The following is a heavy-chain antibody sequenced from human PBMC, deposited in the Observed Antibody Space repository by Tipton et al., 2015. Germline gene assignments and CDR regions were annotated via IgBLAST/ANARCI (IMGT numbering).Heavy chain of an antibody. D-gene: IGHD1-26*01. CDR1: GYSFTNYG. Sequence: QVQLVQSEGEVKKPGASVKVSCKASGYSFTNYGVTWLRKAPGQGLEWMGWISANTGQTIYAQSLQGRVFMTTDTSTNAAYMEMRSLRSDDTALYYCARASQWEPSVRGGHYFDYWGQGTLVTVSS. J-gene: IGHJ4*02. V-gene: IGHV1-18*01. CDR3: ARASQWEPSVRGGHYFDY. CDR2: ISANTGQT.